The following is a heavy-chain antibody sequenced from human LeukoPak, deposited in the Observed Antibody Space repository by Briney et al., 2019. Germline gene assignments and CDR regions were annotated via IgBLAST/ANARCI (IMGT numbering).Heavy chain of an antibody. D-gene: IGHD3-3*01. CDR1: GYTFTSYD. J-gene: IGHJ4*02. Sequence: ASVKVSCKASGYTFTSYDINWVRQATGQGLEWMGWMNPNSGNTGYAQKFQGRVTITRNTSISTVYMELSSLRSEDTAVYYCARDLLGIFGVVTEDYWGQGTLVTVSS. CDR3: ARDLLGIFGVVTEDY. CDR2: MNPNSGNT. V-gene: IGHV1-8*03.